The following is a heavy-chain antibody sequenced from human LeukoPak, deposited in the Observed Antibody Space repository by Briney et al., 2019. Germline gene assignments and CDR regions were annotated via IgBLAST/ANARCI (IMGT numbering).Heavy chain of an antibody. V-gene: IGHV3-48*03. CDR1: GFTFSRYD. Sequence: PGGSLRLSCAASGFTFSRYDMNWVRQAPGKGLEWVSYIGSSGTTIYYTDSVKGRFTISRDNAKNSLYLQMNSLRAEDTAVYYCARESAWGHSFDYWGQGTLVTVSS. CDR2: IGSSGTTI. D-gene: IGHD3-16*01. J-gene: IGHJ4*02. CDR3: ARESAWGHSFDY.